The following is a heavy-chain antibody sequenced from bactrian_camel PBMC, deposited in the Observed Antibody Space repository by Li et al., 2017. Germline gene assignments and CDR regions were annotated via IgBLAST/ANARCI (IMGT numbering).Heavy chain of an antibody. Sequence: QVQLVESGGGSVQPGGSLRLSCTASVGSFYCMAWYRQMPGKEREAVAAIDDVGSTSYANSVKGRFTISRDNAKKTLDLQMNSLKPEDAGTYYCAARGPYCYTKLSVRDFTYWGQGTQVTVSS. V-gene: IGHV3S53*01. D-gene: IGHD2*01. J-gene: IGHJ4*01. CDR3: AARGPYCYTKLSVRDFTY. CDR1: VGSFYC. CDR2: IDDVGST.